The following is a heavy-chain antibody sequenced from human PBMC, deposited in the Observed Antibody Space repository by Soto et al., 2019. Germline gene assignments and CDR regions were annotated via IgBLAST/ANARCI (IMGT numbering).Heavy chain of an antibody. CDR1: GYTFINYG. V-gene: IGHV1-18*01. CDR3: GRGGLAVSGTYDY. CDR2: ISGSNGDT. Sequence: VQLVQSGAEVKESGASVKVSCKASGYTFINYGVAWVRRAPGQGPEWMGWISGSNGDTKYAQNLQNRVSLTTDTSTNTASMELRMLRPDDTAIYFCGRGGLAVSGTYDYWGQGTLVTVSS. D-gene: IGHD6-19*01. J-gene: IGHJ4*02.